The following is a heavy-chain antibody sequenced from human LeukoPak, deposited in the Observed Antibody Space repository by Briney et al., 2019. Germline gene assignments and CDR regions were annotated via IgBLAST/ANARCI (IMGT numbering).Heavy chain of an antibody. J-gene: IGHJ5*02. V-gene: IGHV1-46*01. CDR3: ARAPPEMPNWFDP. D-gene: IGHD5-24*01. Sequence: ASVKVSCKASGYTFTSYYMHWVRQAPGQGLERMGIINPSGGSTSYAQKLQGRVTMTRDTSTSTVYMELSSLRSEDTAVYYCARAPPEMPNWFDPWGQGTLVTVSS. CDR2: INPSGGST. CDR1: GYTFTSYY.